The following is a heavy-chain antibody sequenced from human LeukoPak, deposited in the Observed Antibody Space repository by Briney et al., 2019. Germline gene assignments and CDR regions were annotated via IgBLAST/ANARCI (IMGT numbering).Heavy chain of an antibody. CDR3: ARDMGGDCGGDCHLDY. CDR1: GYTFTSYA. CDR2: INVGNGNT. V-gene: IGHV1-3*01. D-gene: IGHD2-21*02. J-gene: IGHJ4*02. Sequence: ASVKVSCKASGYTFTSYAFHWVRQAPGQRLEWMGWINVGNGNTNYAQKLQGRVTMTTDTSTSTAYMELRSLRSDDTAVYYCARDMGGDCGGDCHLDYWGQGTLVTVSS.